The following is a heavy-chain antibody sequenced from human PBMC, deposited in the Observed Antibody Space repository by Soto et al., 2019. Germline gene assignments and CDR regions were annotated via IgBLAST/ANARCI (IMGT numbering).Heavy chain of an antibody. Sequence: GGSLRLSCAASGFTFSSYAMSWVRQAPGKGLEWVSAISGSGGSTYYADSVKGRFTISRDNSKNTLYLQMNSLRAEDTAVYYCAKDRVLRYYDSSGSYYFDCWGQGSLVTVSS. CDR1: GFTFSSYA. CDR2: ISGSGGST. D-gene: IGHD3-22*01. J-gene: IGHJ4*02. V-gene: IGHV3-23*01. CDR3: AKDRVLRYYDSSGSYYFDC.